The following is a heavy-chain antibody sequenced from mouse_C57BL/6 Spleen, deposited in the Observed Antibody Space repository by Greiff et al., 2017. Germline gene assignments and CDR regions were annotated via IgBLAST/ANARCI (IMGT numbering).Heavy chain of an antibody. CDR2: ISYDGSN. V-gene: IGHV3-6*01. Sequence: EVQLVESGPGLVKPSQSLSLTCSVTGYSITSGYYWNWIRQFPGNKLEWMGYISYDGSNNYNPSLKNRISSTRDTSKNQFFLKLNSVSTEDTATYYCAREAYYDYGGVYWYFDVWGTGTTVTVSS. CDR1: GYSITSGYY. CDR3: AREAYYDYGGVYWYFDV. D-gene: IGHD2-4*01. J-gene: IGHJ1*03.